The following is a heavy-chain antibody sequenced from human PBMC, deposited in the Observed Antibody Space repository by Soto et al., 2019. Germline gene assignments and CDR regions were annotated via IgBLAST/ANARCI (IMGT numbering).Heavy chain of an antibody. J-gene: IGHJ5*02. CDR1: GGSISSYY. CDR3: ARVLFGRGNWFDP. D-gene: IGHD3-3*01. CDR2: IYYSGST. V-gene: IGHV4-59*01. Sequence: SETLSLTCTVSGGSISSYYLGWIRQPPGKGLEWIGYIYYSGSTNYNPSLKSRVTISVDTSKNQFSLKLSSVTAADTAVYYCARVLFGRGNWFDPWGQGTLVTVSS.